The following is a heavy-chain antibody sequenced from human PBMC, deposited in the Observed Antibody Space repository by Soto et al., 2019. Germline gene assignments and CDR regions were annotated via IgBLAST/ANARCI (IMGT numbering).Heavy chain of an antibody. CDR1: GYTFTGYY. V-gene: IGHV1-2*04. Sequence: ASVKVSCKASGYTFTGYYMHWVRQAPGQGLEWMGWINPNSGGTNYAQKFQGWVTMTRDTSISTAYMELSRLRSDDTAVYYCARGDCSGGSCYSVSYWGQGTLVTVS. CDR2: INPNSGGT. CDR3: ARGDCSGGSCYSVSY. J-gene: IGHJ4*02. D-gene: IGHD2-15*01.